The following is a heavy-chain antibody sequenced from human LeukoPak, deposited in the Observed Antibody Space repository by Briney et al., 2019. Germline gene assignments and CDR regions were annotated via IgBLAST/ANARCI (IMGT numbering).Heavy chain of an antibody. CDR3: ASSRGYYYDSSGGYYFDY. J-gene: IGHJ4*02. D-gene: IGHD3-22*01. V-gene: IGHV1-8*01. CDR1: GYTLTSYD. CDR2: MNPNSGNT. Sequence: ASVKVSCKASGYTLTSYDINWVRQATGQGLEWMGWMNPNSGNTGYAQKFQGRVTMTRNTSISTAYMELSSLRSEDTAVYYCASSRGYYYDSSGGYYFDYWGQGTLVTVSP.